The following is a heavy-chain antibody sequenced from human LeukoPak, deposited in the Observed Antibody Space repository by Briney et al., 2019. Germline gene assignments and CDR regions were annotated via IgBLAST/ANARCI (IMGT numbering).Heavy chain of an antibody. V-gene: IGHV1-69*04. D-gene: IGHD3-22*01. CDR3: AREARTLYYYDSSGYYCRWFDP. CDR2: IIPILGIA. Sequence: ASVKVSCKASGGTFSSYAISWVRQAPGQGLEWMGRIIPILGIANYAQKFQGRVTITADKSTSTAYMALSSLRSEDTAVYYCAREARTLYYYDSSGYYCRWFDPWGQGTLVTVSS. J-gene: IGHJ5*02. CDR1: GGTFSSYA.